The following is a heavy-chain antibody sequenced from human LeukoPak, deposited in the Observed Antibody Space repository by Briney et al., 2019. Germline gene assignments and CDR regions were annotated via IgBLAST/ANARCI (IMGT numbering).Heavy chain of an antibody. CDR1: GYTFTSYD. D-gene: IGHD2/OR15-2a*01. J-gene: IGHJ6*02. CDR2: MNPNSGNT. CDR3: ARRPAVKVRTTSYYYGMDV. Sequence: ASVKVSCKASGYTFTSYDINWVRQATGQGLEWMGWMNPNSGNTGYAQKFQGRVTMTGNTSISTAYMELSSLRSEDTAVYYCARRPAVKVRTTSYYYGMDVWGQGTTVTVSS. V-gene: IGHV1-8*01.